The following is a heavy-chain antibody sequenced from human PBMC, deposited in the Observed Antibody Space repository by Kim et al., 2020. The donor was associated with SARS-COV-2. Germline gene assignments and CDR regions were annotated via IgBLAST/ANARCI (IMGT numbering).Heavy chain of an antibody. V-gene: IGHV1-69*04. Sequence: AQKIQGRVPITADKSTSTAYVELSSLRSEDTAVYYCARDRGVQIAARPDYWGQGTLVTVSS. J-gene: IGHJ4*02. D-gene: IGHD6-6*01. CDR3: ARDRGVQIAARPDY.